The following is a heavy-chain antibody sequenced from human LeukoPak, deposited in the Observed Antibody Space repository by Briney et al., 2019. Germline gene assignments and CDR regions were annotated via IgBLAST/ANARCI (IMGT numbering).Heavy chain of an antibody. J-gene: IGHJ5*02. CDR1: GGSISSYY. D-gene: IGHD6-13*01. CDR3: ARDRALRGYSSSWYLNWFDP. Sequence: SETLSLTCTVSGGSISSYYWSWIRQPAGKGLEWIGRIYTSGSTNYNPSLKSRVTMSVDTSKNQFSLKLTSVTAADTAVYYCARDRALRGYSSSWYLNWFDPWXXXXXXTXSS. V-gene: IGHV4-4*07. CDR2: IYTSGST.